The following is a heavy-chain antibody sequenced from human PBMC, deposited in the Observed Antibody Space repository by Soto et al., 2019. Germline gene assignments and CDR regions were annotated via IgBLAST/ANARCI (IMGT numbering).Heavy chain of an antibody. J-gene: IGHJ4*02. CDR3: AREPSI. CDR1: GGSISSGGYF. Sequence: QVQLQESGPGLVKPSQTLSLTCTVSGGSISSGGYFWNWIRQHPGKGLEWIGDIYYSGGTYYNPSLKSRVTLSVDTSKTHFSLKLSSVTAADTSGYYCAREPSIWGQGTLVTVSS. V-gene: IGHV4-31*03. CDR2: IYYSGGT.